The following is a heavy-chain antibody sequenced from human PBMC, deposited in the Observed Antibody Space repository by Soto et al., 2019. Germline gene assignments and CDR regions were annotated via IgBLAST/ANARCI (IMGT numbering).Heavy chain of an antibody. D-gene: IGHD4-17*01. CDR2: IYIDGVT. Sequence: EVQLVESGGGLVQPGGSLRLSCAASGFTVSSNYMSWVRQAPGKGLEWVSVIYIDGVTYYGDSVKGRFTISRDNSKNTLHLQMNSLRAEDTAVYYCARDQGGDYDSWGQGTLVTVSS. CDR3: ARDQGGDYDS. V-gene: IGHV3-66*01. CDR1: GFTVSSNY. J-gene: IGHJ5*01.